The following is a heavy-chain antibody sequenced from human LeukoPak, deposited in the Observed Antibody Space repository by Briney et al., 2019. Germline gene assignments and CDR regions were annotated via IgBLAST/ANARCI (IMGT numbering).Heavy chain of an antibody. J-gene: IGHJ4*02. D-gene: IGHD3-22*01. V-gene: IGHV3-66*01. CDR3: ASIMRDYYDSSGTLFDY. Sequence: GGSLRLSCAASGFTVSSNYMSWVRPAPGKGLEWVSVIYSGGSTYYADSVKGRFTISRDNSKNTLYLQMNSLRAEDTAVYYCASIMRDYYDSSGTLFDYWGQGTLVTVSS. CDR2: IYSGGST. CDR1: GFTVSSNY.